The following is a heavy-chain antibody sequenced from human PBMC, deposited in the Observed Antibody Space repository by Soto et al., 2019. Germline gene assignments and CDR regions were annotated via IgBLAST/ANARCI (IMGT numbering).Heavy chain of an antibody. D-gene: IGHD2-8*01. V-gene: IGHV3-23*01. CDR3: AKDSEDGLMVYAILYWYFDL. J-gene: IGHJ2*01. CDR1: GFTFSSYA. Sequence: GGSLRLSCAASGFTFSSYAMSWVRQAPGKGLEWVSAISGSGGSTYYADSVKGRFTISRDNSKNTLYLQMNSLRAEDTAVYYCAKDSEDGLMVYAILYWYFDLWGRGTLVTVSS. CDR2: ISGSGGST.